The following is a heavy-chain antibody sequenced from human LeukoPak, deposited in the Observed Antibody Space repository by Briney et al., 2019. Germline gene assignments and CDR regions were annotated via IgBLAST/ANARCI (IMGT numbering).Heavy chain of an antibody. CDR3: ARGGNYYDSSGYYFSFWSRVTVFDY. J-gene: IGHJ4*02. CDR1: GFTFSSYW. CDR2: IKQDGSEK. Sequence: GGSLRLSCAASGFTFSSYWMSWVRQAPGKGLEWVANIKQDGSEKYYVDSVKGRFTISRDNAKNSLYLQMNSLRAEDTAVYYCARGGNYYDSSGYYFSFWSRVTVFDYWGQGTLVTVSS. V-gene: IGHV3-7*01. D-gene: IGHD3-22*01.